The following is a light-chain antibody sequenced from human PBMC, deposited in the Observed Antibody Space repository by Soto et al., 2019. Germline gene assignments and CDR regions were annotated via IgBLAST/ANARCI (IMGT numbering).Light chain of an antibody. V-gene: IGLV1-44*01. J-gene: IGLJ1*01. Sequence: QSVLTQPPSASGTPGQRVTISCSGSSSNIGSNTVNWYQQLPGTAPKLLIYSNNQRPSGVPDRFSGSKSGTSPSLAISGLQSEDEADYYCAEWDDSLNGYVFGTGTKVTVL. CDR1: SSNIGSNT. CDR3: AEWDDSLNGYV. CDR2: SNN.